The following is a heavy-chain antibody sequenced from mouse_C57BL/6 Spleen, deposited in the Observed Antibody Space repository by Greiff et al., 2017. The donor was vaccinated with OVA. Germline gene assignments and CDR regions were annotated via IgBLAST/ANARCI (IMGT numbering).Heavy chain of an antibody. CDR1: GYTFTDYY. CDR2: INPNNGGT. V-gene: IGHV1-26*01. Sequence: VQLQQSGPELVKPGASVKISCKASGYTFTDYYMNWVKQSHGKSLEWIGDINPNNGGTSYNQKFKGKATLTVDKSSSTAYMELRSLTSEDSACYYCARRGYFDVWGTGTTVTVSS. J-gene: IGHJ1*03. CDR3: ARRGYFDV.